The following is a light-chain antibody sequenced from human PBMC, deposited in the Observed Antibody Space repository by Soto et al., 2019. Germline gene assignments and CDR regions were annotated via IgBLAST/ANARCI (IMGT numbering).Light chain of an antibody. CDR2: DAS. CDR1: QDISNY. CDR3: QQYDYLPVT. Sequence: DIQMTQSPSSLSASVGHRVTITCQASQDISNYLNWYQKKPGKAPKLLIYDASNLETGVPSRFSGSGSGTDFTFTISSLQPEDIATYFCQQYDYLPVTFGPGTTVDIK. J-gene: IGKJ3*01. V-gene: IGKV1-33*01.